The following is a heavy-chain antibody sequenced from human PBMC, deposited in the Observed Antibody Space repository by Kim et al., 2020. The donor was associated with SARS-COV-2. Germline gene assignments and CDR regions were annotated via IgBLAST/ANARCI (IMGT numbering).Heavy chain of an antibody. CDR3: ARDSAPYYDFWSGYYLALFDY. CDR1: GFTFSSYG. V-gene: IGHV3-33*01. J-gene: IGHJ4*02. D-gene: IGHD3-3*01. CDR2: IWYDGSNK. Sequence: GGSLRLSCAASGFTFSSYGMHWVRQAPGKGLEWVAVIWYDGSNKYYADSVKGRFTISRDNSKNTLYLQMNSLRAEDTAVYYCARDSAPYYDFWSGYYLALFDYWGQGTLVTVSS.